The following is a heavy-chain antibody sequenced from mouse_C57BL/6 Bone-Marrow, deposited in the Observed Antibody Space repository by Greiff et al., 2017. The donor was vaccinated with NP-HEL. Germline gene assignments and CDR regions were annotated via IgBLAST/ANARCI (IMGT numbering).Heavy chain of an antibody. Sequence: QVQLKQPGAELVRPGTSVKLSCKASGYTFTSYWMHWVKQRPGQGLEWIGVIDPSDSYTNYNQKFKGKATLTVDTSSSTAYMQLSSLTSEDSAVYYCAGGNRVYYAMDYWGQGTSVTVSS. CDR2: IDPSDSYT. V-gene: IGHV1-59*01. CDR1: GYTFTSYW. J-gene: IGHJ4*01. CDR3: AGGNRVYYAMDY. D-gene: IGHD2-1*01.